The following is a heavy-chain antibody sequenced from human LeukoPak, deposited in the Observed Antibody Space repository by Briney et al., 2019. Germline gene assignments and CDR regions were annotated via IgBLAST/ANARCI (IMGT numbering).Heavy chain of an antibody. CDR2: IKSKTDGGTT. CDR1: GFSFSNAW. J-gene: IGHJ4*02. D-gene: IGHD6-13*01. Sequence: GGCMSLSRVASGFSFSNAWMSWVRQAPGAGREWAGRIKSKTDGGTTDYAAPVKGRFNISRDDSKNTLYLQMNSLKTEDTAVYYCTTVGIAAAGSFDYWGQGTLVTVSS. V-gene: IGHV3-15*01. CDR3: TTVGIAAAGSFDY.